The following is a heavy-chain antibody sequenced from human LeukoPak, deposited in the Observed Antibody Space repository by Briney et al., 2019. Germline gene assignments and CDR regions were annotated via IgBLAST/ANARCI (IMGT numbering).Heavy chain of an antibody. D-gene: IGHD3-10*01. CDR1: GGSISSGSYY. CDR3: ARLAITMVRGVTSPPYYYYYYMDV. J-gene: IGHJ6*03. CDR2: IYTSGST. Sequence: PSETLSLTCTVSGGSISSGSYYWSWIRQPAGKGLEWIGRIYTSGSTNYNPSLKSRVTISVDTSKNQSSLKLSSVTAADTAVYYCARLAITMVRGVTSPPYYYYYYMDVWGKGTTVTVSS. V-gene: IGHV4-61*02.